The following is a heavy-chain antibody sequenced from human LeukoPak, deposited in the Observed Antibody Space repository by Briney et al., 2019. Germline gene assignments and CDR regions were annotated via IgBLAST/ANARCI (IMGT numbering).Heavy chain of an antibody. V-gene: IGHV4-34*01. J-gene: IGHJ5*02. D-gene: IGHD2-2*01. CDR2: INHSGST. CDR3: ARQVVVPAAISWFDP. CDR1: GGSFSDYY. Sequence: SETLSLTCAVYGGSFSDYYWSWIRQPPGKGLEWIGEINHSGSTNYNPSLKSRVTISVDTSKNQFSLKLSSVTAADTAVYYCARQVVVPAAISWFDPWGQGTLVTVSS.